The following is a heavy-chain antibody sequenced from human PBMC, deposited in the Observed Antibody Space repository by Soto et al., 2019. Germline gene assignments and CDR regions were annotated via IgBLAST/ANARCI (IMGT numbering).Heavy chain of an antibody. D-gene: IGHD2-2*01. CDR2: IYPGDSDT. CDR1: GYSFTSYW. CDR3: ARLEGVRPEDLDAFDI. V-gene: IGHV5-51*01. J-gene: IGHJ3*02. Sequence: GESLKISCKGSGYSFTSYWIGWVRQMPGKGLEWMGIIYPGDSDTRYSPSFQGQVTFSADKSISTAYLQWSSLKASDTAMYYCARLEGVRPEDLDAFDIWGQGTMVTVSS.